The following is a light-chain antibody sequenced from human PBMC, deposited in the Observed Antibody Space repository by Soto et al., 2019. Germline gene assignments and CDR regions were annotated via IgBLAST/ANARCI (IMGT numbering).Light chain of an antibody. CDR1: SSDVGGYNY. V-gene: IGLV2-14*01. CDR2: AVT. CDR3: SSYTSSSTL. J-gene: IGLJ1*01. Sequence: QSVLTQPASVSGSPGQSITISCTGTSSDVGGYNYVSWYQQHPGKAPKLMIYAVTDRPSGVSSRFSGSKSGNTASLTISGLQAEDEAGYYCSSYTSSSTLFGTGTKLTVL.